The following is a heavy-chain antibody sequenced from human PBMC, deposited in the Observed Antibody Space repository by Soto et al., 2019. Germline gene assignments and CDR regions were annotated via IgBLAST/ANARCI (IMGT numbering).Heavy chain of an antibody. J-gene: IGHJ4*02. CDR2: IWFDGSNK. V-gene: IGHV3-33*01. CDR3: ARAAYTSGYYYFDH. D-gene: IGHD6-19*01. Sequence: PGGSLRLSCDSSGFKFSSHAMHWVRQAPGKGLEWVANIWFDGSNKNYADSVKGRFTISRDNSKNTLFLQVNSLRAEDTAIYYCARAAYTSGYYYFDHWGQGTPVTVSS. CDR1: GFKFSSHA.